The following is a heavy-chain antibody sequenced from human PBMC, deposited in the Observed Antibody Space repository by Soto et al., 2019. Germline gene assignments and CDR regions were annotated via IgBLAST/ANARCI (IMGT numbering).Heavy chain of an antibody. CDR3: TRELEWLRVQYYFDY. D-gene: IGHD5-12*01. J-gene: IGHJ4*02. Sequence: GGSLRLSCTASGFTFGDYAMSWFRQAPGKGLEWVGFIRSKAYGGTTEYAASVKGRFTISRDDSKSIAYLQMNSLKTEDTAVYYCTRELEWLRVQYYFDYWGQGTLVTVSS. CDR2: IRSKAYGGTT. CDR1: GFTFGDYA. V-gene: IGHV3-49*03.